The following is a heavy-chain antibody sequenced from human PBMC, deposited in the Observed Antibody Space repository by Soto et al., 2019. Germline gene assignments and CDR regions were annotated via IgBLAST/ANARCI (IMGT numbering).Heavy chain of an antibody. CDR1: GFPFSNFE. CDR3: APGGATGGDR. V-gene: IGHV3-48*03. Sequence: EVQLVESGGGLVQPGGSLRLSCAASGFPFSNFEMNWVRQAPGKGLEWISYISSTASTIYYADSVKVRFTISRDNAKNSLFLQMNSLRPEDTAVYYCAPGGATGGDRWGQGTLVTVSS. CDR2: ISSTASTI. D-gene: IGHD2-8*02. J-gene: IGHJ5*02.